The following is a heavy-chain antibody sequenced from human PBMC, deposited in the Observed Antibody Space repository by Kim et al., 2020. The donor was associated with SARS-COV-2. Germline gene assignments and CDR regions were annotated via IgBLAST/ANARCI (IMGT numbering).Heavy chain of an antibody. CDR2: IYYSGST. J-gene: IGHJ4*01. V-gene: IGHV4-59*08. CDR1: GGSISSYY. D-gene: IGHD2-15*01. CDR3: AQTTELYCCGCTCSSPYF. Sequence: SETLSLTCTVSGGSISSYYWSWIRQPPGKGLEWIGYIYYSGSTNYNPSLKSRVTISVDTSKNHFSLKLSSVTAADTPAYYCAQTTELYCCGCTCSSPYF.